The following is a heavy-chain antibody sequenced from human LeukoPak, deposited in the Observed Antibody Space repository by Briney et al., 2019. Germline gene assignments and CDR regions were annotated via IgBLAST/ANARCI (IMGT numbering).Heavy chain of an antibody. D-gene: IGHD3-22*01. J-gene: IGHJ5*02. CDR1: GGSISSSSYY. Sequence: PSETLSLTCTVSGGSISSSSYYWGWIRQPPGKGLEWIGSIYYSGSTYYNPSLKSRVTIPVDTSKNQFSLKLSSVTAADTAVYYCARQHSSGYYGSFDPWGQGTLVTVSS. CDR3: ARQHSSGYYGSFDP. CDR2: IYYSGST. V-gene: IGHV4-39*01.